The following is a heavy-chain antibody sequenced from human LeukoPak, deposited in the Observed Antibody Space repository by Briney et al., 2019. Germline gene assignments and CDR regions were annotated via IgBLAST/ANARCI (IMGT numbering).Heavy chain of an antibody. V-gene: IGHV3-21*01. D-gene: IGHD3-10*01. Sequence: PGGSLRLSCAASGFTFSSYSMNWVRQAPGKGLEWVSSISSSSSYIYYADSVKGRFTISRDNAKNSLYLQMNSLRAEDTAVYYCARESRGQSAPFDYWGQGTLVTVSS. CDR3: ARESRGQSAPFDY. CDR2: ISSSSSYI. J-gene: IGHJ4*02. CDR1: GFTFSSYS.